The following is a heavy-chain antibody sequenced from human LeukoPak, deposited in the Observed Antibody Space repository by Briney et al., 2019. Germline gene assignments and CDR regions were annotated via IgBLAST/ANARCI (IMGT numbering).Heavy chain of an antibody. D-gene: IGHD2/OR15-2a*01. J-gene: IGHJ3*02. CDR2: INPNSGGT. CDR1: GFPFIGYY. V-gene: IGHV1-2*02. Sequence: ASVKVSCKASGFPFIGYYIHWVRQAPGQGLEWMAWINPNSGGTNYAQKFQGRVTMTRDTSISTAYMELSGLRSDDTAVYYCARRYLNDAFDIWGQGTMVTVSS. CDR3: ARRYLNDAFDI.